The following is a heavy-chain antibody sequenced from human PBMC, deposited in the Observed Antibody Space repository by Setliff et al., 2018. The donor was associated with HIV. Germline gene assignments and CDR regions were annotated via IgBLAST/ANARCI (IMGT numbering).Heavy chain of an antibody. V-gene: IGHV4-61*08. CDR1: GGSITSGGYY. D-gene: IGHD4-17*01. J-gene: IGHJ4*02. CDR3: AREIYGGNSRPFDY. CDR2: IYYNGNT. Sequence: SETLSLTCTVSGGSITSGGYYWSWIRQPPGKGLEWIGYIYYNGNTNYNPSLKSRVTISVDTSKNQLSLKLSSVTAADTAVYYCAREIYGGNSRPFDYWGQGTLVTVSS.